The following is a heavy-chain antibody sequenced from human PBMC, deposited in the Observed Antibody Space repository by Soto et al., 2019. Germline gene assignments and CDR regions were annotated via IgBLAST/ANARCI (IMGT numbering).Heavy chain of an antibody. D-gene: IGHD2-2*01. CDR2: MNTNSGNT. J-gene: IGHJ6*03. CDR3: ARGRGRGVYCSSTSCYSVPPYYMDV. CDR1: GYTFTSYD. V-gene: IGHV1-8*01. Sequence: ASVKVSCKASGYTFTSYDINWVRQATGQGLEWMGWMNTNSGNTGYAQKFQGRVTMTRNTSISTAYIELSSLRSEDTAVYYCARGRGRGVYCSSTSCYSVPPYYMDVWGKGTTVTVSS.